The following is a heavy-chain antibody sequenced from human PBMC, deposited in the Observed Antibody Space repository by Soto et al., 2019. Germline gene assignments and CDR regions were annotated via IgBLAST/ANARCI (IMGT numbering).Heavy chain of an antibody. V-gene: IGHV3-23*01. J-gene: IGHJ4*02. CDR1: GFTFSSYA. CDR3: AKRPPGLYFDY. Sequence: EVQLLESGGGLVQPGGSLRLSCAASGFTFSSYAMNWVRQAPGKGLEWVSVISGGGGSTYYADSVKGRFTISRDNSKNTLYLQMKSLRDVDTAVYYCAKRPPGLYFDYWGQGNLVTVSS. CDR2: ISGGGGST.